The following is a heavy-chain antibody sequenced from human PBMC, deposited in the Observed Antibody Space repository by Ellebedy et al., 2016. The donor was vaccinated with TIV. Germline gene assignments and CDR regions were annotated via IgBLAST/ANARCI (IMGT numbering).Heavy chain of an antibody. CDR1: GGSFSGYY. Sequence: SETLSLXXAVYGGSFSGYYWSWIRQPPGKGLEWIGEINHSGSTNYNPSLKSRVTISVDTSKNQFSLKLSSVTAADTAVYYCARGLSAAVAGINRFDPWGQGTLVTVSS. D-gene: IGHD6-19*01. J-gene: IGHJ5*02. CDR3: ARGLSAAVAGINRFDP. V-gene: IGHV4-34*01. CDR2: INHSGST.